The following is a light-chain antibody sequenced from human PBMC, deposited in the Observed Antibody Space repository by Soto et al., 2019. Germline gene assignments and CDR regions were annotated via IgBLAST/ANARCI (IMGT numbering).Light chain of an antibody. CDR2: DAS. Sequence: DIQMTQAPSTVSASVGEAATITCRASQSISTWLAWYQQKPGKAPNLLIFDASTLESGGPSGFTGSGSGTAFTLTISNLQPADSATYYCQQYNSYPYTFGQGTKLEIK. V-gene: IGKV1-5*01. CDR1: QSISTW. J-gene: IGKJ2*01. CDR3: QQYNSYPYT.